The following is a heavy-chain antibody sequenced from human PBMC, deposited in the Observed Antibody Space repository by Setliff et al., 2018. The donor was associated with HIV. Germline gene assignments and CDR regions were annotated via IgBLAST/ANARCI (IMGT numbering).Heavy chain of an antibody. D-gene: IGHD3-22*01. CDR3: EYFGQH. V-gene: IGHV3-23*01. CDR2: ISGSGANI. J-gene: IGHJ1*01. Sequence: GGSLRLSCAASGFTFSSYGMSWVRQAPGKGLEWVSSISGSGANIYYADSVKGLFTISRDNSKNTLYLQMNSLRAEDTAGGSSEYFGQHWGQGTLVTVSS. CDR1: GFTFSSYG.